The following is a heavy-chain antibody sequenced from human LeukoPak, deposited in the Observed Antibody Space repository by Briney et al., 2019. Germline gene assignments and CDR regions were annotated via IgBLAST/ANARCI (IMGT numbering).Heavy chain of an antibody. V-gene: IGHV1-8*01. Sequence: GASVKVSCKASGYTFTSYDINWVRQATGRGLEWMGWMNPNSGNTGYAQKFQGRVTMTRNTSISTAYMELSSLRSEDTAVYYCARWFGEHYNWFDPWGQGTLVTVSS. CDR1: GYTFTSYD. J-gene: IGHJ5*02. CDR3: ARWFGEHYNWFDP. D-gene: IGHD3-10*01. CDR2: MNPNSGNT.